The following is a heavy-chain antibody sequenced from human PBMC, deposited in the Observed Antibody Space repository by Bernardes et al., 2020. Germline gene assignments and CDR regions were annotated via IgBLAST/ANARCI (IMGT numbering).Heavy chain of an antibody. Sequence: GGSLRLSCAASGFTFSSYGMHWVRQAPGKGLEWVAVIWYDGSNKYYADSVKGRFTISRDNSKNTLYLQMNSLRAEDTAVYYCAREALVMVAATAFDIWGQRTMVTVSS. CDR2: IWYDGSNK. J-gene: IGHJ3*02. D-gene: IGHD2-15*01. CDR1: GFTFSSYG. CDR3: AREALVMVAATAFDI. V-gene: IGHV3-33*01.